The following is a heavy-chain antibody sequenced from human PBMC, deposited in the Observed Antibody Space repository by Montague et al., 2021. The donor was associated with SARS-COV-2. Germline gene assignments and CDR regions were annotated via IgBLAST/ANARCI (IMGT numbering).Heavy chain of an antibody. J-gene: IGHJ4*02. CDR3: ARGRLVGDSSSWYYFDY. D-gene: IGHD6-13*01. CDR1: GGSINTNNW. V-gene: IGHV4-4*02. CDR2: IFHSGIT. Sequence: SETLSLTCAVSGGSINTNNWWTWVRQPPGEGLEWIGQIFHSGITSYNPSLQSRVTISVDKSKNQFSLMLSSVTAADTAVYYCARGRLVGDSSSWYYFDYWGQGTLVAVSS.